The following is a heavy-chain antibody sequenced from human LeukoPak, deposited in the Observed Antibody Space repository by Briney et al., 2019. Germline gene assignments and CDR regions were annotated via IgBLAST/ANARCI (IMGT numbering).Heavy chain of an antibody. V-gene: IGHV3-9*01. J-gene: IGHJ3*02. CDR3: ALGVVAARGIVREDAFDI. D-gene: IGHD2-15*01. CDR2: ISWNSGSI. Sequence: PGGSLRLSCAASGFTVSSNYMSWVRQAPGKGLEWVSGISWNSGSIGYADSVKGRFTISRDNAKNSLYLQMNSLRAEDTALYYCALGVVAARGIVREDAFDIWGQGTMVTVSS. CDR1: GFTVSSNY.